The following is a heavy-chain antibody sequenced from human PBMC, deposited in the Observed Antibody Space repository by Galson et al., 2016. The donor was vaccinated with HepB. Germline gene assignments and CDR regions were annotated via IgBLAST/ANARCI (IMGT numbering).Heavy chain of an antibody. D-gene: IGHD3-22*01. V-gene: IGHV4-38-2*01. J-gene: IGHJ5*02. CDR3: ARDLDSSGYPGINWFDP. CDR2: IYHSGST. Sequence: SETLSLTCAVSGSSISSGYYWGWIRQPPGKGLEWIGSIYHSGSTYYNPSLKSRVTISVDTSKNQFSLKLSSVTAADTAVYYCARDLDSSGYPGINWFDPWGQGTLVTVSS. CDR1: GSSISSGYY.